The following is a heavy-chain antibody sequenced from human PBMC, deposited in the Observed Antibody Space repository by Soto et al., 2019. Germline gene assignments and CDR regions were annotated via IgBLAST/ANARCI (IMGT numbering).Heavy chain of an antibody. CDR2: IDPSDSYT. CDR1: GYSFTSYW. D-gene: IGHD3-10*01. V-gene: IGHV5-10-1*01. CDR3: ARHDLYYGSGSPRLPFQQ. J-gene: IGHJ1*01. Sequence: GESLKISCKGSGYSFTSYWISWVRQMPRKGLEWMGRIDPSDSYTNYSPSFQGHVTISADKSISTAYLQWSSLKASDTAMYYCARHDLYYGSGSPRLPFQQWGKGTLVTVSS.